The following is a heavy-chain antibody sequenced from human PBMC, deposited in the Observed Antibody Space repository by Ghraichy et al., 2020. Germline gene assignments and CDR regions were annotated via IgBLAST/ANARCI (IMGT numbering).Heavy chain of an antibody. Sequence: GGSLRLSCTASGFTFSSYSMNWVRQAPGKGLEWVSYITSSSSTIYYADSVKGRFTISRDNAKNSLYLQMNSLRDEDTAVYYCARGVAWGFDPWGQGTLVTVSS. CDR2: ITSSSSTI. CDR1: GFTFSSYS. D-gene: IGHD7-27*01. V-gene: IGHV3-48*02. J-gene: IGHJ5*02. CDR3: ARGVAWGFDP.